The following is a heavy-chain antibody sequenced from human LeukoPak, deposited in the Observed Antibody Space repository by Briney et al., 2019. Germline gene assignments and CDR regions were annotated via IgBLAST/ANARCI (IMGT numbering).Heavy chain of an antibody. Sequence: VASVKVSCKASGYTFSSYGISWVRQAPGQGLEWMGWISAYNGNTNYAQKLQGRVTMTTDTSTSTAYMELRSLRSDDTAVYYCARVRIEQQPYDYWGQGTPVTVSS. CDR1: GYTFSSYG. D-gene: IGHD6-13*01. V-gene: IGHV1-18*01. CDR3: ARVRIEQQPYDY. J-gene: IGHJ4*02. CDR2: ISAYNGNT.